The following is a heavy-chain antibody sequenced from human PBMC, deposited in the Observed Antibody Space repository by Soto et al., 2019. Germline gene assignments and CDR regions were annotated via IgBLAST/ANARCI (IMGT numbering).Heavy chain of an antibody. V-gene: IGHV3-23*01. D-gene: IGHD2-21*02. CDR2: VTANGGST. CDR3: ASLGVGDWANYYYYYGMDV. CDR1: GFTFSVYA. Sequence: VQLLESGGGFVQPGGSLRLSCAATGFTFSVYAMTWVRQAPGKGLEWVSAVTANGGSTYSADSVKGRFTISRDNSKNTLFLQMNSLRAEDTAVYYCASLGVGDWANYYYYYGMDVWAKGPRSPSP. J-gene: IGHJ6*02.